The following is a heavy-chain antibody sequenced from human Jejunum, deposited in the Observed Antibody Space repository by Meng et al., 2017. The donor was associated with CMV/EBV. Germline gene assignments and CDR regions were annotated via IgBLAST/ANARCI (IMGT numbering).Heavy chain of an antibody. J-gene: IGHJ4*02. CDR3: ARRYYYDSSGYYLDY. D-gene: IGHD3-22*01. V-gene: IGHV3-66*02. CDR1: SFSFLSYY. Sequence: SSFSFLSYYMRSVRQAPGKVLECVSVIYAGNHTYYVHSVNGRFTLSRDNSTNTLFLQMNSLRAEDTAIYYCARRYYYDSSGYYLDYWGQGTLVTVSS. CDR2: IYAGNHT.